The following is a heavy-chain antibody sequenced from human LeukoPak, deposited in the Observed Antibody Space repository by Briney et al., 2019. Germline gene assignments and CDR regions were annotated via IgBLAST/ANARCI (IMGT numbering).Heavy chain of an antibody. CDR3: ARGGQGDGYSADEAFDI. CDR2: TYYRSKWYN. V-gene: IGHV6-1*01. CDR1: GDSFSSNSAT. Sequence: SQTLSLTCAISGDSFSSNSATWDWIRQSPSRGLEWLGRTYYRSKWYNDYAVSVKSRITINPDTSKNQFSLQVNSVTPEDTAVYYCARGGQGDGYSADEAFDIWGQGTMVTVSS. D-gene: IGHD5-24*01. J-gene: IGHJ3*02.